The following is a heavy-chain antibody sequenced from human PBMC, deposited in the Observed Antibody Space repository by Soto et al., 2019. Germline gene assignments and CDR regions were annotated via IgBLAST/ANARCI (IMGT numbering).Heavy chain of an antibody. CDR1: GGPMSSGGYS. Sequence: SDTLCLTCAVSGGPMSSGGYSWSWIRQPPGKGLEWIGYIYHSGSTYYNPSLKSRVTISVDRSKNQFSLKLSSVTAADTAVYYCARVPDRWGQGTLVTVS. J-gene: IGHJ5*02. V-gene: IGHV4-30-2*01. D-gene: IGHD2-2*01. CDR2: IYHSGST. CDR3: ARVPDR.